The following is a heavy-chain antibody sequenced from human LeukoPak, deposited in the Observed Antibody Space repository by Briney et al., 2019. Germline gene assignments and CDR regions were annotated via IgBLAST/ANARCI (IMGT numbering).Heavy chain of an antibody. CDR2: MNPNSGNT. CDR1: GYTFTSYD. Sequence: GASVKVSCKASGYTFTSYDINWVRQATGQGLEWMGWMNPNSGNTGYAQKFQGRVTITRNTSISTAYMELSSLRSEDTAVYYCARGRANYYYYYMDVWGKGPRSPSP. J-gene: IGHJ6*03. V-gene: IGHV1-8*03. CDR3: ARGRANYYYYYMDV.